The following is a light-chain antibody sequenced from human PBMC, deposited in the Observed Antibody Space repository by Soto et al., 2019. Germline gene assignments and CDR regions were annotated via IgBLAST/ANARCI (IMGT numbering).Light chain of an antibody. V-gene: IGKV3-20*01. CDR3: QRYGSTPLT. CDR2: GAS. Sequence: EIVLTQSPGTLSLSPRDRATLSCRASQAIHDTYLAWYQQKPGQAPRLLVYGASSRAPGIPDRFSDSGSGTDFTLTISRLEPEDFAVYYCQRYGSTPLTFGPGTRLDIK. J-gene: IGKJ3*01. CDR1: QAIHDTY.